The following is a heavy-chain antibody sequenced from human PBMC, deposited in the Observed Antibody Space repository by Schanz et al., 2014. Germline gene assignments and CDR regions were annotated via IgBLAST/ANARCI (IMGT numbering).Heavy chain of an antibody. CDR2: LWHDGSKK. J-gene: IGHJ6*03. Sequence: QVQLVESGGGVVQPGRSLRLSCVASGFTFSSYDVFWVRQAPGKGLEWVAILWHDGSKKYYADSVKGRFTVSRDNSKNTLYLQLNSLRADDTAVYYCAKGPYYYYYMDVWGNGTTVTVSS. CDR1: GFTFSSYD. CDR3: AKGPYYYYYMDV. V-gene: IGHV3-33*06.